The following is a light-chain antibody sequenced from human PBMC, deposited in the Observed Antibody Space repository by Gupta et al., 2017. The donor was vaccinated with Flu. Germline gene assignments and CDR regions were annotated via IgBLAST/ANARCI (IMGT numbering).Light chain of an antibody. V-gene: IGKV1-5*03. Sequence: GDWVTITCRASQSIRSWLAWYQQKPGMAPKLLISKASTLESGVPSRFTGSGSGTEFTLTISGLQPDDFATYYCQQYDSYSWTFGQGTKVEIQ. CDR3: QQYDSYSWT. CDR2: KAS. J-gene: IGKJ1*01. CDR1: QSIRSW.